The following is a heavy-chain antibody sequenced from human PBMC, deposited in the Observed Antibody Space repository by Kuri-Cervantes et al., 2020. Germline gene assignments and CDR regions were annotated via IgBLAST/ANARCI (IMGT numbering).Heavy chain of an antibody. CDR1: GFTFSSYW. Sequence: GESLKISCAASGFTFSSYWMSWVRQAPGKGLEWVANIKQDGSDKSYVDAVKGRFTISRDNAKSSSYLQMNNLRAEDTAVYFCARGHYGLDIWGQGTTVTVSS. CDR3: ARGHYGLDI. J-gene: IGHJ6*02. CDR2: IKQDGSDK. V-gene: IGHV3-7*01.